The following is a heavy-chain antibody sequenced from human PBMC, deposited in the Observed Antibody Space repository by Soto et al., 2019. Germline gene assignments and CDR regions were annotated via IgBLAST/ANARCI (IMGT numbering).Heavy chain of an antibody. J-gene: IGHJ4*02. CDR2: IYYSGST. CDR3: ARLSFDYIWGSPGTLDY. D-gene: IGHD3-16*01. CDR1: GGSISSSTCY. V-gene: IGHV4-39*01. Sequence: SETLSLTCTVSGGSISSSTCYWGWIRQPPGKGLEWIGTIYYSGSTYYNPSLKSRLTISVDTSKNQFSLKLNSVTAADTAVYYCARLSFDYIWGSPGTLDYWGQGTLVTVSS.